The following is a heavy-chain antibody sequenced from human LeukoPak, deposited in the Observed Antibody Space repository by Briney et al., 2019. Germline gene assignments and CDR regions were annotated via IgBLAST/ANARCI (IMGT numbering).Heavy chain of an antibody. Sequence: SETLFLTCTVSGGSISSYYWSWIRQPPGKGLEWIGYIYYSGSTNYNPSLKSRVTISVDTSKNQFSLKLSSVTAADTAVYYCARWATSLNCSGGSCLDYWGQGTLVTVSS. CDR3: ARWATSLNCSGGSCLDY. CDR1: GGSISSYY. CDR2: IYYSGST. D-gene: IGHD2-15*01. J-gene: IGHJ4*02. V-gene: IGHV4-59*01.